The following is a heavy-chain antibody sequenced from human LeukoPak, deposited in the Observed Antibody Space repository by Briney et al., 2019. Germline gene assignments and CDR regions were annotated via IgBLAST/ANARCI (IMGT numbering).Heavy chain of an antibody. J-gene: IGHJ4*02. CDR1: GDSMSCQY. CDR2: IYYSGSI. D-gene: IGHD5-12*01. Sequence: SETLSLTCTVSGDSMSCQYWSCIRQPPGKGLEWLGYIYYSGSINYNLSLKSRDNLSVDMYKSQFSLKLSSVTAAHTAVFYCARSPRGYSGYDYFDYWGQGTLVTVSS. V-gene: IGHV4-59*08. CDR3: ARSPRGYSGYDYFDY.